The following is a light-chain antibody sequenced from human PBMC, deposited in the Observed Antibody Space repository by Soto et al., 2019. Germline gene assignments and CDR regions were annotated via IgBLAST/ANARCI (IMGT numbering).Light chain of an antibody. V-gene: IGKV1-39*01. CDR2: GTS. J-gene: IGKJ2*04. CDR3: QQTFTTPCS. CDR1: QSIIRY. Sequence: DIQMTQSPSSLSASVGDSVTITCRASQSIIRYLNWYQQKPGKAPKLLIYGTSSLQSGFPSRFSGRGSVTDFTLTISTLQPEDFATYYCQQTFTTPCSFGQGTKLETK.